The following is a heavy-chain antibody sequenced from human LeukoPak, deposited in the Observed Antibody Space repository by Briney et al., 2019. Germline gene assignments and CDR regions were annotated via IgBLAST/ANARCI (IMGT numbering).Heavy chain of an antibody. J-gene: IGHJ4*02. D-gene: IGHD1-14*01. V-gene: IGHV3-21*01. CDR2: INSGGSYI. Sequence: GGSLRLSCAASGFTFSSHSMHWVRQAPGKGLEWVSSINSGGSYILYADSMKGRFTISRDNSKNTLYLQMNSLRAEDTAVYYCARAIGGITSAEIDYWGQGTLVTVSS. CDR3: ARAIGGITSAEIDY. CDR1: GFTFSSHS.